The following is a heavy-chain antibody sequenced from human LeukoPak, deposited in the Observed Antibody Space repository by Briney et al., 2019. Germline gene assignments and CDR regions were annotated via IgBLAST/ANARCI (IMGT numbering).Heavy chain of an antibody. J-gene: IGHJ4*02. D-gene: IGHD3-10*01. CDR2: INHSGST. CDR1: GGSFSGYY. V-gene: IGHV4-34*01. Sequence: SETLSLTCAVYGGSFSGYYWSWIRQTPGKGLEWIGEINHSGSTNYNPSLKSRVTISVDTSKNQFSLKLSSVTAADTAVYYCARRRYGSASYYKPPDYWGQGTLVTVSS. CDR3: ARRRYGSASYYKPPDY.